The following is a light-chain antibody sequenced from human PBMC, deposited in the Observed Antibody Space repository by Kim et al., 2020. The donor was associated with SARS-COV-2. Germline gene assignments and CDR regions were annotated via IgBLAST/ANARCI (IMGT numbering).Light chain of an antibody. J-gene: IGKJ2*01. V-gene: IGKV1-5*01. CDR1: QSISL. CDR3: QPHDSYPFT. Sequence: DIYMTQSPSTLSASVGDRVTITCRASQSISLLAWYQQKPGKAPKLLIYQASTLESGVPSRFSGSGSGTEFSLTISSLQPDDFATYHCQPHDSYPFTFGQGTKLEIK. CDR2: QAS.